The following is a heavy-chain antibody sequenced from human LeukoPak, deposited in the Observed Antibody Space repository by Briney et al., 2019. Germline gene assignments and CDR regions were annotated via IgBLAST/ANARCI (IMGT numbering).Heavy chain of an antibody. CDR1: GGSISSSSYY. D-gene: IGHD1-26*01. V-gene: IGHV4-39*01. CDR2: IDYSGST. CDR3: ARNDRGRPADY. J-gene: IGHJ4*02. Sequence: SETLSLTCTVSGGSISSSSYYWGWIRQPPGKGLEWIGNIDYSGSTYYNPSLKSRVTISVDTSKNQFSLKLSSVTAADTAVYYCARNDRGRPADYWGQRTLVTVSS.